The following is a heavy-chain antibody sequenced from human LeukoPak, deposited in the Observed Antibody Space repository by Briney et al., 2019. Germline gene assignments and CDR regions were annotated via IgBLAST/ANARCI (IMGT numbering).Heavy chain of an antibody. V-gene: IGHV4-39*07. J-gene: IGHJ5*02. Sequence: PSETLSLTCSVSGGSIRSLGYSWGWIRQPPGKGLEWIASMYYTGTTYYNPSLKSRVTMSVDTSKNQFSLNLTSVTAADTAVFYCARSVSAYAGRGWFNPWGQGTLVTVSS. D-gene: IGHD5-12*01. CDR2: MYYTGTT. CDR1: GGSIRSLGYS. CDR3: ARSVSAYAGRGWFNP.